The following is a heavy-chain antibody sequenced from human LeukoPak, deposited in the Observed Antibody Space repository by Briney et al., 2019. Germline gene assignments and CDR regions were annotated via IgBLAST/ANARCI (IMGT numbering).Heavy chain of an antibody. CDR3: TREWRGIAGHYHGMDV. CDR2: LGTNGDS. J-gene: IGHJ6*02. V-gene: IGHV3-13*01. Sequence: PGGSLRLSCVASGFSFSTYDMYWVRQSAGGGLEWVSALGTNGDSYYLGSVKGRLTISRENGKNSLYLQMNSLTVEDTAVYYCTREWRGIAGHYHGMDVWGQGTTVTVSS. CDR1: GFSFSTYD. D-gene: IGHD6-13*01.